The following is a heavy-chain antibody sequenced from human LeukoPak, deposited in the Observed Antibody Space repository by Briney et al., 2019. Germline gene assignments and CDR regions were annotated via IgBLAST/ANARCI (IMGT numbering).Heavy chain of an antibody. D-gene: IGHD2-2*01. V-gene: IGHV1-2*02. CDR2: INPNSGGT. Sequence: ASVKVSCKASGYTFTGYYMHWVRQAPGQGLKWMGWINPNSGGTNYAQKFQGRVTMTRDTSISTAYMELSRLRSDDTAVYYCAILGYCSSTSCLQFDPWGQGTLVTVSS. CDR1: GYTFTGYY. CDR3: AILGYCSSTSCLQFDP. J-gene: IGHJ5*02.